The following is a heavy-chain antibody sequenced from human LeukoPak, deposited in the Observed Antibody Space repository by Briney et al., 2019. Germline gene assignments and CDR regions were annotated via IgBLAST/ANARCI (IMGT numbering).Heavy chain of an antibody. CDR1: GYSFTNYW. Sequence: GESLKISWKGSGYSFTNYWIGWGRQMPGKGLEWMGIIYPGDSDTRYSPSFQGQVTISADKSISTAYLQWSSLKASDTAMYYCARHAEMGAPTSYDYWGQGTLVTVSS. D-gene: IGHD5-24*01. J-gene: IGHJ4*02. CDR3: ARHAEMGAPTSYDY. CDR2: IYPGDSDT. V-gene: IGHV5-51*01.